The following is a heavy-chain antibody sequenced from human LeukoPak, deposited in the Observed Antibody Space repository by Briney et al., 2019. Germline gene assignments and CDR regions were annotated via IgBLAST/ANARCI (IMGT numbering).Heavy chain of an antibody. Sequence: PGGSLRLSCAASGFTFSSYWMSWVRQAPGKGLEWVANMKQDGGEKYYVDSVKGRFTISRDNAKNSLYLQMNSLRAEDTAVYYCARGLLWFGESGKVDYWGQGTLVTVSS. CDR2: MKQDGGEK. J-gene: IGHJ4*02. CDR3: ARGLLWFGESGKVDY. D-gene: IGHD3-10*01. V-gene: IGHV3-7*01. CDR1: GFTFSSYW.